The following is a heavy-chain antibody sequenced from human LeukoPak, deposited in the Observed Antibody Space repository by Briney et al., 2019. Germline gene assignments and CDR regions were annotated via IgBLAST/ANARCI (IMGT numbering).Heavy chain of an antibody. J-gene: IGHJ3*02. Sequence: SETLSLTCTVSGGSISSSSYYWGWIRQPPGKGLEWIGSIYYSGSTYYNPSLKSRVTISVDTSKNQFSLKLSSVTAADTAVYYCARSGSGAFDIWGQGTMVTVSS. CDR3: ARSGSGAFDI. CDR2: IYYSGST. V-gene: IGHV4-39*07. D-gene: IGHD1-26*01. CDR1: GGSISSSSYY.